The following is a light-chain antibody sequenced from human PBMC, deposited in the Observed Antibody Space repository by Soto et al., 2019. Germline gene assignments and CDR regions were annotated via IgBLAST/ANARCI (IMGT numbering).Light chain of an antibody. CDR2: AAS. CDR1: QGISNY. Sequence: DIQMTQSPSSLSASVGDRVTITCRASQGISNYLAWYQQKPGKVPKLLIYAASTLQSGVPSRFSGSGSGPEFTLTISGLQPEDVATYYCQKYNSAPRTFGPGTKVDIK. CDR3: QKYNSAPRT. J-gene: IGKJ3*01. V-gene: IGKV1-27*01.